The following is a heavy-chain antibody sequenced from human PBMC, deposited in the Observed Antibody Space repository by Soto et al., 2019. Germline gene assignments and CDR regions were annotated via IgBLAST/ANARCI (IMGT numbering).Heavy chain of an antibody. CDR3: ARDGVYHYDSSGYLY. V-gene: IGHV1-69*13. J-gene: IGHJ4*02. CDR1: GGTFSSYA. Sequence: SVKVSCKASGGTFSSYAISWVRQAPGQGLEWMGGIIPIFGTANYAQKFQGRVTITADESTSTAYMELSSLRSEDTAVYYCARDGVYHYDSSGYLYWGQGTLVTVSS. D-gene: IGHD3-22*01. CDR2: IIPIFGTA.